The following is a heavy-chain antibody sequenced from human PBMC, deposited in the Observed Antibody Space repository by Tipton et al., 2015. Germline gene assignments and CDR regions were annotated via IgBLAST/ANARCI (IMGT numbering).Heavy chain of an antibody. D-gene: IGHD4-11*01. CDR1: GFSFSTYS. CDR2: ISSSTITR. Sequence: SLRLSCAASGFSFSTYSMNWVRQAPGKGLEWISFISSSTITRYYADSVKGRFTISRDNAKNSLYLQMNSLRDDDTAVYYCTREATTFDYWGQGTLVTVSS. V-gene: IGHV3-48*02. J-gene: IGHJ4*02. CDR3: TREATTFDY.